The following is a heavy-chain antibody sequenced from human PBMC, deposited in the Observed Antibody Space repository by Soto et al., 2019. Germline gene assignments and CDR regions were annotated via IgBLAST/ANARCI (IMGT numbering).Heavy chain of an antibody. CDR1: GGTFSSYA. V-gene: IGHV1-69*01. CDR2: IIPVFGTA. CDR3: SRGWNDFPH. J-gene: IGHJ1*01. Sequence: QVQLVQSGAEVKKPGSSVKVSCKASGGTFSSYAISWVRQAPGQGLECMGGIIPVFGTANYAQKFQGRVTINTDESTRTDYMELSSLRSEDTDVYYCSRGWNDFPHWGQGTLVTVSS. D-gene: IGHD1-1*01.